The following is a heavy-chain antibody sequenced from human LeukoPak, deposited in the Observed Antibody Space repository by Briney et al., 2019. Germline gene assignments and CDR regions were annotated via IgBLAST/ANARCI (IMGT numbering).Heavy chain of an antibody. CDR1: GYTFTSYG. V-gene: IGHV1-18*03. CDR3: ARVGLSYCSSTSCYWFDP. J-gene: IGHJ5*02. D-gene: IGHD2-2*01. CDR2: ISAYNGNT. Sequence: GASVKVSCKASGYTFTSYGISWVRQAPGQGLEWMGWISAYNGNTNYAQKLQGRVTMTTDTSTSTAYMELRSLRSDDMAVYYCARVGLSYCSSTSCYWFDPWGQGTLVAVSS.